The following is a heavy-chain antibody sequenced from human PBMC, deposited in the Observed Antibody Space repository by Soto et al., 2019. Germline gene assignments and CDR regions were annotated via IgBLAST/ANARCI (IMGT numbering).Heavy chain of an antibody. CDR3: VRDGSQPLRDCFDP. J-gene: IGHJ5*02. CDR1: GGSMSKFY. Sequence: QVQVQESGPGLVKPSETLSLTCSVSGGSMSKFYWSWIRKTAGKGLEWMGRVYATGTSDYNPSLRSRIAMSVDISKKTFSLRLRSVTAADTGVYYCVRDGSQPLRDCFDPWGQGILVTVSS. D-gene: IGHD4-17*01. CDR2: VYATGTS. V-gene: IGHV4-4*07.